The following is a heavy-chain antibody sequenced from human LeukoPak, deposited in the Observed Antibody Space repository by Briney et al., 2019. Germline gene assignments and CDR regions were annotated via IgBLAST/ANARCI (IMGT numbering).Heavy chain of an antibody. V-gene: IGHV1-46*01. J-gene: IGHJ4*02. Sequence: ASVKVSCKASGYTFTGYYMHWVRQAPGQGLEWMGIINPSGGSTSYAQKFQGRVTMTRDMSTSTVYMELSSLRSEDTAVYYCARARYSGSPGDYWGQGTLVTVSS. CDR1: GYTFTGYY. CDR3: ARARYSGSPGDY. D-gene: IGHD1-26*01. CDR2: INPSGGST.